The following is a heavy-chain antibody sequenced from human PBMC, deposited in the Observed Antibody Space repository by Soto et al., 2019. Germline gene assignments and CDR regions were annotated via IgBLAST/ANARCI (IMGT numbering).Heavy chain of an antibody. J-gene: IGHJ6*02. D-gene: IGHD6-25*01. Sequence: QVQLVQSGAEVKKPGASVKVSCKASGYTFSSYDINWVRQATGQGLEWMGWMNPNTGNTVYAPKFQGRVPMTRNTSISTAYMALSSLRSEDTAVYYCARERAYGMDVWGQGTTVTVSS. V-gene: IGHV1-8*01. CDR1: GYTFSSYD. CDR3: ARERAYGMDV. CDR2: MNPNTGNT.